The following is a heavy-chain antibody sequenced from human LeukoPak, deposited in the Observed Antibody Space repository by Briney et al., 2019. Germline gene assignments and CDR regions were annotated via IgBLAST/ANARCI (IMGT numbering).Heavy chain of an antibody. CDR2: IIPILGIA. CDR3: ASVDTAMVNKFDY. Sequence: SVKVSCKASGGTFSSYTISWVRQAPGRGLEWMGRIIPILGIANYAQKFQGRVTITADKSTSTAYMELSSLRSEDAAVYYCASVDTAMVNKFDYWGQGTLVTVSS. V-gene: IGHV1-69*02. D-gene: IGHD5-18*01. CDR1: GGTFSSYT. J-gene: IGHJ4*02.